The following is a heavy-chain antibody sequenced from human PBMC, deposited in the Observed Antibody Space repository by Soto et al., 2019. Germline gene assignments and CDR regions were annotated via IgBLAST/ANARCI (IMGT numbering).Heavy chain of an antibody. Sequence: GGSLRLSCAASSFTVSSNYMSWVRQAPGKGLEWVSVIYNEGSTYYADSVKGRFTISRDNSKNTLYLQMNSLRVEDTALYYCAKADYSYSWARGDYWGKGSLVTVAS. CDR2: IYNEGST. CDR1: SFTVSSNY. J-gene: IGHJ4*02. V-gene: IGHV3-53*01. D-gene: IGHD6-13*01. CDR3: AKADYSYSWARGDY.